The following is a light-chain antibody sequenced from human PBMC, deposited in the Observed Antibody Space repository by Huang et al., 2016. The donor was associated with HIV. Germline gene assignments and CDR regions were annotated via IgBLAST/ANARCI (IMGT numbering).Light chain of an antibody. J-gene: IGKJ4*01. V-gene: IGKV3-11*01. CDR3: QQRYDWPLT. CDR1: QSVSSY. CDR2: DAT. Sequence: EIVLTQSPATLSLSPGERATLSCRASQSVSSYLAWYQQKPGQAPSLLIYDATSRAPGIPARFSGSGSGTDVTLTISNLEPEDFAVYSCQQRYDWPLTFGGGTKVEIK.